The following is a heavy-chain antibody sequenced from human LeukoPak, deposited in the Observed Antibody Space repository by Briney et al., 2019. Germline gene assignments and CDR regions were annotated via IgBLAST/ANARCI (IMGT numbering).Heavy chain of an antibody. CDR2: INPNSGGT. CDR3: ARKMATASYYYYGMDV. V-gene: IGHV1-2*06. Sequence: ASVKVSYKASGYTFTGYYMHWVRQAPGQGLEWMGRINPNSGGTNYAQKFQGRVTMTRDTSISTAYMELSRLRSDDTAVYYCARKMATASYYYYGMDVWGQGTTVTVS. J-gene: IGHJ6*02. CDR1: GYTFTGYY. D-gene: IGHD5-24*01.